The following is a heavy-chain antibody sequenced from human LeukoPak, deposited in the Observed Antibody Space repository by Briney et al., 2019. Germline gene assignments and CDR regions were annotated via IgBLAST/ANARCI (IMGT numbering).Heavy chain of an antibody. D-gene: IGHD4-23*01. V-gene: IGHV1-2*02. J-gene: IGHJ4*02. Sequence: GASVTVSCKASGYTFTGYYMHWVRQAPGQGREWMGWINPNSGGTNYAQKFQGRVTMTRDTSISTAYMELSRLRSDDTAVYYCARSYGGNSAANYWGQGTLVTVSS. CDR1: GYTFTGYY. CDR2: INPNSGGT. CDR3: ARSYGGNSAANY.